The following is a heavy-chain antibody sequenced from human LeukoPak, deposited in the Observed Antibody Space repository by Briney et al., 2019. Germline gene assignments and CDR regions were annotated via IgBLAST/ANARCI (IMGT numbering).Heavy chain of an antibody. CDR2: ISSSSSYT. CDR3: ARDGGSIAPPDP. J-gene: IGHJ5*02. D-gene: IGHD6-6*01. Sequence: GGSLRLSCAASGFTFSSYGMHWVRQAPGKGLEWVSYISSSSSYTNYADSVKGRFTISRDNAKNSLYLQMNSLRAEDTAVYYCARDGGSIAPPDPWGQGTLVTVSS. V-gene: IGHV3-21*05. CDR1: GFTFSSYG.